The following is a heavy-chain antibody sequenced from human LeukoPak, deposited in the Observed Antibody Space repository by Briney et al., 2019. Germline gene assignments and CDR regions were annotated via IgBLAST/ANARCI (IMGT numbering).Heavy chain of an antibody. V-gene: IGHV3-23*01. Sequence: GGSLRLSCAASGFTFSSYAMSWVSQAPGEGLEWVSAISGSGGSTYYADSVKGRFTISRDNSKNTLYLQMNSLRAEDTAVYYCATSKPPLGAKDYWGQGTLVTVSS. CDR1: GFTFSSYA. J-gene: IGHJ4*02. CDR2: ISGSGGST. CDR3: ATSKPPLGAKDY. D-gene: IGHD1-26*01.